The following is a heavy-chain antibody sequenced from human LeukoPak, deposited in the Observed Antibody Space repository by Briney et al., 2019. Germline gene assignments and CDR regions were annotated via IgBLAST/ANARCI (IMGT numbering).Heavy chain of an antibody. CDR3: AKDMSGELNSFDY. J-gene: IGHJ4*02. CDR1: GFTFDDYA. V-gene: IGHV3-9*01. Sequence: GRSLRLSCAASGFTFDDYAMHWVWQAPGKGLEWVSGISWNSGSIGYADSVKGRFTISRDNAKNSLYLQMNSLRAEDTALYYCAKDMSGELNSFDYWGQGTLVTVSS. CDR2: ISWNSGSI. D-gene: IGHD1-14*01.